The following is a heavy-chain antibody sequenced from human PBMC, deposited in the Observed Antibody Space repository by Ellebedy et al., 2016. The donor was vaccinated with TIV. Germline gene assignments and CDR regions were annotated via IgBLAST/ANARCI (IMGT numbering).Heavy chain of an antibody. Sequence: MPSETLSPTCDVSGGFVNSSRHYWAWIRQPPGKGLEWLGSVFYSGSPYYNPSFKSRVTLAADTSKNQFSLNLRTVTAADTAVYYCARIDSWQPIDDWGQGILVTISS. V-gene: IGHV4-39*01. CDR2: VFYSGSP. J-gene: IGHJ4*02. CDR1: GGFVNSSRHY. CDR3: ARIDSWQPIDD. D-gene: IGHD3-9*01.